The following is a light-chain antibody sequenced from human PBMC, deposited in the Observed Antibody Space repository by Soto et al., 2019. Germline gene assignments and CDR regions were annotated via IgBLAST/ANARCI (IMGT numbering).Light chain of an antibody. CDR2: DAS. CDR1: QSISSW. J-gene: IGKJ2*01. V-gene: IGKV1-5*01. CDR3: QQYNSYLYT. Sequence: DIQMTQSPSTLSASVGDRVTITCRASQSISSWLAWYQQKPGKAPQLLIYDASSLESGVPSRFSGSGSWTEFTLTISSLQPDDFATYYCQQYNSYLYTFGQGTKLEIK.